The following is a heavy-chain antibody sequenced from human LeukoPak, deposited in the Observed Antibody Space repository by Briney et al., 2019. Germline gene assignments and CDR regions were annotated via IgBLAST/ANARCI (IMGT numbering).Heavy chain of an antibody. CDR2: ISSSSSYI. Sequence: GGSLRLSCAASGFTFSSYSMNWVRQAPGKGLEWVSSISSSSSYIYHADSVKGRFTISRDNAKNSLYLQMNSLRAEDTAVYYCARVVVVASRMDVWGKGTTVTVSS. D-gene: IGHD2-15*01. V-gene: IGHV3-21*01. CDR1: GFTFSSYS. CDR3: ARVVVVASRMDV. J-gene: IGHJ6*03.